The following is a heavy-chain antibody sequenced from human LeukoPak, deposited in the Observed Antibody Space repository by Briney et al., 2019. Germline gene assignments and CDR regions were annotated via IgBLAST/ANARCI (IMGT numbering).Heavy chain of an antibody. CDR3: ARTENYYDSSGYYSPYYFDY. V-gene: IGHV3-30*03. CDR2: ISYDGSNK. Sequence: PGRSLRLSCAASGFTFNSHGMHWVRQAPGKGLEWVAVISYDGSNKYYADSVKGRFTISKDNSKNTLYLQMNSLRPEDTAVYHCARTENYYDSSGYYSPYYFDYWGQGTLVTVSS. D-gene: IGHD3-22*01. J-gene: IGHJ4*02. CDR1: GFTFNSHG.